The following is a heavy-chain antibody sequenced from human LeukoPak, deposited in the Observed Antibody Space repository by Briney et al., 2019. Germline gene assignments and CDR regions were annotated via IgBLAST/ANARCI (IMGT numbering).Heavy chain of an antibody. Sequence: ASVKVSCKASRYTFSDNYMHWVRQAPGQGLEYMGWIKPNGGGTKYAQKFQGRVTMTRDTSISTAYMELSRLRSDDTAVYFCARGTWFGDSLGTDFWGQGTLVIVSS. CDR2: IKPNGGGT. CDR1: RYTFSDNY. D-gene: IGHD3-10*01. J-gene: IGHJ4*02. CDR3: ARGTWFGDSLGTDF. V-gene: IGHV1-2*02.